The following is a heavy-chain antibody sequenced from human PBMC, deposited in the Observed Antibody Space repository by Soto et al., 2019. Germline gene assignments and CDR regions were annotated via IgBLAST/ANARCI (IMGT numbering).Heavy chain of an antibody. Sequence: QLQLQESGPGLVKPSETLSLTCTVSGGSISSSSYYWGWIRQPPGKGLEWIGSIYYSGSTYYNPSLKSRVTISVDTSKNQFSLKLSSVTAADTAVYYCARHDADSSSWYDGPLDYWGQGTLVTVSS. D-gene: IGHD6-13*01. CDR3: ARHDADSSSWYDGPLDY. J-gene: IGHJ4*02. CDR1: GGSISSSSYY. V-gene: IGHV4-39*01. CDR2: IYYSGST.